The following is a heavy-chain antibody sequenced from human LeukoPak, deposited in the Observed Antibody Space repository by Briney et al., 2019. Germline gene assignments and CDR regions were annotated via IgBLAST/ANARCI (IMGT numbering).Heavy chain of an antibody. Sequence: SETLSLTCTVSGGSITRYYWSWIRQPPGKGLEWIGYTHYSGSTDYNPSLKSRVTISVDTSNNQFSLKLTSVAAADTAVYYCARGSTGAFDIWGQGTMVT. J-gene: IGHJ3*02. D-gene: IGHD1-1*01. CDR2: THYSGST. V-gene: IGHV4-59*01. CDR3: ARGSTGAFDI. CDR1: GGSITRYY.